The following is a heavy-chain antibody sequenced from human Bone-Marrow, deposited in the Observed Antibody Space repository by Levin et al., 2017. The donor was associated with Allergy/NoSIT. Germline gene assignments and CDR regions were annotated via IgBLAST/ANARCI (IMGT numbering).Heavy chain of an antibody. CDR1: GFIFTNYA. CDR3: AKSPYYSGSGSHSTLDY. J-gene: IGHJ4*02. V-gene: IGHV3-23*01. Sequence: ETLSLTCAASGFIFTNYAMSWVRQAPGKGLEWVSGIDGSGGSTYYADSVKGRFTISRDNSEKTLYLQMNSLRAEDTAAYYCAKSPYYSGSGSHSTLDYWGQGTLVTVSS. CDR2: IDGSGGST. D-gene: IGHD3-10*01.